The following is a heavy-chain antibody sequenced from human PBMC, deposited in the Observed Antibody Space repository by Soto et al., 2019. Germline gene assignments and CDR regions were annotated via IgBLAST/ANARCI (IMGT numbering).Heavy chain of an antibody. D-gene: IGHD5-12*01. J-gene: IGHJ4*02. V-gene: IGHV3-33*01. CDR1: GFTFSSYG. CDR2: IWFDGSKK. CDR3: ARGYSGYYAYLEH. Sequence: QVQLVESGGGVVQPGRSLRLSCAASGFTFSSYGMHWVRQAPGKGLEWVALIWFDGSKKYYADSVKGRFTISRDNSKNTLYLQMNSLRAEDTAVYYCARGYSGYYAYLEHWGQGTPVTVSS.